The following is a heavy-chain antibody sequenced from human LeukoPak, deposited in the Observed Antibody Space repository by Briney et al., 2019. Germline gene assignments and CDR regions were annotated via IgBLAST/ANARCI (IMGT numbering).Heavy chain of an antibody. CDR3: AVGFGELFDY. J-gene: IGHJ4*02. CDR2: IYYSGST. D-gene: IGHD3-10*01. V-gene: IGHV4-59*01. Sequence: PSETLSLTCTVSGGSISSYYWSWIRQPPGKGLEWIGYIYYSGSTNYNPSLKSRVTISVDTSKNQFSLKLSSVTAADTAVYYCAVGFGELFDYWGQGTLVTVSS. CDR1: GGSISSYY.